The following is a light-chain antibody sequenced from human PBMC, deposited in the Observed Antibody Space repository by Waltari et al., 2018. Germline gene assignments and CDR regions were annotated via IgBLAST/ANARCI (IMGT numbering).Light chain of an antibody. Sequence: VILTQSPATLSLSPGERATLSCRASQSVSSYLAWYQQKPGQAPRLLIYGASSRATGIPDRFSGSGSGTEFTLTISSLEPEDFAVYYCQKYSSSPFTFGPGTKLHIE. J-gene: IGKJ3*01. CDR3: QKYSSSPFT. CDR1: QSVSSY. V-gene: IGKV3-20*01. CDR2: GAS.